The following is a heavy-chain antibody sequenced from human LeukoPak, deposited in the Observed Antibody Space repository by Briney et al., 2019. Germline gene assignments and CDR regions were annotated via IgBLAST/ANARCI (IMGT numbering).Heavy chain of an antibody. D-gene: IGHD3-22*01. V-gene: IGHV4-39*07. J-gene: IGHJ4*02. CDR1: GGSISSSSYY. CDR2: IYYSGST. CDR3: AEDYDSSGYYY. Sequence: SETLSLTCTVSGGSISSSSYYWGWIRQPPGKGLEWIGSIYYSGSTYYNPSLKSRVTISVDTSKNQFSLKLSSVTAADTAVYYCAEDYDSSGYYYWGQGTLVTVSS.